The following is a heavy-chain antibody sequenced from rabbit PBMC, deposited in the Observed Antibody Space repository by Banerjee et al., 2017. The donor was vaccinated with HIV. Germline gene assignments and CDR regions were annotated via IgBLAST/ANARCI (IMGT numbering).Heavy chain of an antibody. V-gene: IGHV1S40*01. CDR1: GFSLSDNY. D-gene: IGHD4-1*01. CDR2: IDPVFGST. Sequence: QSLEESGGDLVKPGASLTLTCKASGFSLSDNYMSWVRQAPGKGLEWIGYIDPVFGSTYYASWAKGPFTISKTSSTTVTLQMTSLTAADTATYFCARDLAGVIGWNFNLWGPGTLVTAS. J-gene: IGHJ4*01. CDR3: ARDLAGVIGWNFNL.